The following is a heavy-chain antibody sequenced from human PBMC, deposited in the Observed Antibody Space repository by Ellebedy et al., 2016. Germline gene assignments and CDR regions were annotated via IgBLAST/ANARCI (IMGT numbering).Heavy chain of an antibody. Sequence: GGSLRLSCAASGFTFDDYAMHWVRQAPGKGLEWVSGISWNSGSIGSADSVKGRFTISRDNAKNSLYLQMNSLRAEDTALYYCAKDMTQPMDGFDYWGQGTLVTVSS. CDR2: ISWNSGSI. CDR1: GFTFDDYA. D-gene: IGHD3-10*01. J-gene: IGHJ4*02. CDR3: AKDMTQPMDGFDY. V-gene: IGHV3-9*01.